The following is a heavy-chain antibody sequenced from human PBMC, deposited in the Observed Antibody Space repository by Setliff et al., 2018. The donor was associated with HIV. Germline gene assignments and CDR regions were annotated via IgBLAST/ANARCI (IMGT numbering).Heavy chain of an antibody. D-gene: IGHD6-13*01. CDR1: GGSIKSSSYY. J-gene: IGHJ1*01. CDR3: ARVPTSSWYVTTQRTKEYFHH. V-gene: IGHV4-39*07. Sequence: SETLSLTCTVSGGSIKSSSYYWGWIRQPPGKGLDWIGSIYYSGNTYYNPSLKSRVTISEDTSRNQFSLRLSSVTAADTAIYYCARVPTSSWYVTTQRTKEYFHHWGQGTLVTVYS. CDR2: IYYSGNT.